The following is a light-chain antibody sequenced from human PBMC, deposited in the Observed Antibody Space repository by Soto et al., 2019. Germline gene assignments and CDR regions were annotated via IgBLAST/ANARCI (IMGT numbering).Light chain of an antibody. CDR1: QGISSY. Sequence: DIPMAQPPSTLSRYVGDIVTITCRACQGISSYLAWFQQKPGRAPNLLIYGASTLQSGVPSRFSGSGSGTDFTLTISNLQPEDFAPYYCQHLNAYPLTFGQGTRLEIK. V-gene: IGKV1-9*01. J-gene: IGKJ5*01. CDR2: GAS. CDR3: QHLNAYPLT.